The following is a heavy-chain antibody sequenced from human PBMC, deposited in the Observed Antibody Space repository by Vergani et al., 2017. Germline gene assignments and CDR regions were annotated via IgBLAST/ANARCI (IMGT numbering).Heavy chain of an antibody. V-gene: IGHV1-46*03. CDR3: AREQPLLMRYATLPNFDY. J-gene: IGHJ4*02. CDR2: INPSGGST. Sequence: QVQLVQSGAEVKKPGASVKVSCKASGYTFTSYYMPWVRQAPGQGLEWMGIINPSGGSTSYAQKFQGRVTMTRDTSTSTVYMELSSLRSEDTAVYYCAREQPLLMRYATLPNFDYWGQGTLVTVSS. D-gene: IGHD5-12*01. CDR1: GYTFTSYY.